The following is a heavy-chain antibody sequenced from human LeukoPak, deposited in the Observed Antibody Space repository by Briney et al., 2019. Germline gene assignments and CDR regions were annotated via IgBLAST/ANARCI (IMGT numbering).Heavy chain of an antibody. CDR3: ARYHHNFDY. D-gene: IGHD1-14*01. CDR2: ITGSGTFI. Sequence: GGSLRLSCAASGFSFSDHYMSWIRQAPGKGLEWLCYITGSGTFIKYGDSVRGRFTVSRDNAKNSVYLQMNSLRANDTAIYYCARYHHNFDYWGQGTLVTVSS. J-gene: IGHJ4*02. CDR1: GFSFSDHY. V-gene: IGHV3-11*04.